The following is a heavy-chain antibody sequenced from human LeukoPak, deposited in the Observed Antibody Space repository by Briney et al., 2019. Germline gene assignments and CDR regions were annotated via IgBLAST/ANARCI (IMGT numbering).Heavy chain of an antibody. D-gene: IGHD1-1*01. Sequence: ASVKVSCKASGYTFTSYDINWVRQATGQGLEWMGWMNPNSGNTGYAQKFQGRVTMTRNTSISTAYMELSSLRSEDTAVYYCARGAGTKYYYYYGMDVWGQGTTVTVSS. V-gene: IGHV1-8*01. CDR1: GYTFTSYD. J-gene: IGHJ6*02. CDR2: MNPNSGNT. CDR3: ARGAGTKYYYYYGMDV.